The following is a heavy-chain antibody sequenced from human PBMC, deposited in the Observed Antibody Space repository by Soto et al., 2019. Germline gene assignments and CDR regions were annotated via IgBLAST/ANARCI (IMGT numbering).Heavy chain of an antibody. V-gene: IGHV3-23*04. J-gene: IGHJ5*02. D-gene: IGHD2-15*01. CDR1: GFTFSSFP. CDR3: AKEGYCSGGRCYYNWFDP. CDR2: ISGSGAVT. Sequence: VQLVESGGGLVKPGGSLRLSCAASGFTFSSFPMSWVRQAPGKGLEWVSHISGSGAVTYYADSVKGRLTISRDNSKNTLYLQMNTLRGEDTAVYYCAKEGYCSGGRCYYNWFDPWGQGTLVTVSS.